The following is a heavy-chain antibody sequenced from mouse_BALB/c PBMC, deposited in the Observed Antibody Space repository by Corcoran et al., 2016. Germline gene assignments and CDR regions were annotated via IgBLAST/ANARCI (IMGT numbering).Heavy chain of an antibody. CDR3: ATGYYIDY. J-gene: IGHJ2*01. CDR2: INPYYGST. V-gene: IGHV1-39*01. CDR1: GYSFTDYI. D-gene: IGHD4-1*01. Sequence: EIQLQQTGPELVKPGASVKISCKASGYSFTDYIMLWVKQSHGKSLEWIGNINPYYGSTSYNLKFKGKATLTVDKSSSTAYMQLNSLTSEDSAVYYCATGYYIDYWGQGTTLTVSS.